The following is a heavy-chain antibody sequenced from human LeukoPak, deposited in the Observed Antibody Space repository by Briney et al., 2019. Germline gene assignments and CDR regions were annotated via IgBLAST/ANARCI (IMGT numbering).Heavy chain of an antibody. CDR1: GYTFTSYG. CDR2: FDPEDGET. J-gene: IGHJ4*02. D-gene: IGHD3-10*01. Sequence: ASVKVSCKASGYTFTSYGISWVRQAPGKGLEWMGGFDPEDGETIYAQKFQGRVTMTEDTSTDTAYMELSSLRSEDTAVYYCATGSGALLPFDYWGQGALVTVSS. V-gene: IGHV1-24*01. CDR3: ATGSGALLPFDY.